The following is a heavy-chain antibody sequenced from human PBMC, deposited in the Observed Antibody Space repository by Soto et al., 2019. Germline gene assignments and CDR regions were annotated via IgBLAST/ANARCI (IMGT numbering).Heavy chain of an antibody. Sequence: PGGSLRLSCAASGFTFSSYAMSWVRQAPGKGLEWVSAISGSGGSTYYADSVKGRFTISRDNSKNTLYLQMNSPRAEDTAVYYWASLVAAPDAFDIWGQGTMVTVSS. J-gene: IGHJ3*02. CDR3: ASLVAAPDAFDI. CDR2: ISGSGGST. D-gene: IGHD2-15*01. CDR1: GFTFSSYA. V-gene: IGHV3-23*01.